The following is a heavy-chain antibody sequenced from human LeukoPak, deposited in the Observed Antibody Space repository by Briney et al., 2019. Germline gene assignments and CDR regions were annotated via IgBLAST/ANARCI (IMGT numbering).Heavy chain of an antibody. CDR3: ARVGVGATTVDY. D-gene: IGHD1-26*01. V-gene: IGHV4-61*02. J-gene: IGHJ4*02. CDR2: IYTNGHT. CDR1: GGSISSGSYY. Sequence: ASETLSLTCTVSGGSISSGSYYWSWIRQPAGKGLEWIGRIYTNGHTNYDPSLKSRVTISADTSKNQFSLNLSSVTAADTAVYYCARVGVGATTVDYWGQGTLVTVS.